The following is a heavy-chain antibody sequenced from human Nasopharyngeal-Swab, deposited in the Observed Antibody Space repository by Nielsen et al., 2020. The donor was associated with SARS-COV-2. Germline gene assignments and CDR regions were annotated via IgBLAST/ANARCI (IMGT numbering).Heavy chain of an antibody. CDR3: ARAEVPAALDY. Sequence: WIRQPPGEGLEWIGYIYYSGSTYYNPSLKSRVTISVDTSKNQFSLKLSSVTAADTAVYYCARAEVPAALDYWGQGTLVTVSS. V-gene: IGHV4-30-4*01. J-gene: IGHJ4*02. D-gene: IGHD2-2*01. CDR2: IYYSGST.